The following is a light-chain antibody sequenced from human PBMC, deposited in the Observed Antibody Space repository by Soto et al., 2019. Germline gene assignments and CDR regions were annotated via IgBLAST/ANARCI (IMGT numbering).Light chain of an antibody. CDR3: CSYAGSSIWV. J-gene: IGLJ3*02. Sequence: QSVLTQPASVSGYPGQSITISCTGTSSDVGASKYVSWYQQHPGEAPKLILFEVTYRPSGVSNRFSGAKSGNTASLTVSGLRADDEADYYCCSYAGSSIWVFGGGTKLTVL. V-gene: IGLV2-14*01. CDR2: EVT. CDR1: SSDVGASKY.